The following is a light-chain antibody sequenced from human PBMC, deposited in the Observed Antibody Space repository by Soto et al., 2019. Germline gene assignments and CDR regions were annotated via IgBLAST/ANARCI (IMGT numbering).Light chain of an antibody. CDR3: QQYYTTPLT. CDR2: WAS. V-gene: IGKV4-1*01. Sequence: DIVMTQSPDSLAVSLGERATINCKSSQTILYSSNNKNCIAWYQQKAGQPPRLLIYWASTQQYGVPERFSGSRSGTDFTLTISSLQAEDVAVYYCQQYYTTPLTFGGGTKVEIK. CDR1: QTILYSSNNKNC. J-gene: IGKJ4*01.